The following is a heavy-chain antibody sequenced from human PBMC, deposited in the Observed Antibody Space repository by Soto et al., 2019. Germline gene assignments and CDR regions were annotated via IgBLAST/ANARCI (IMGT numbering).Heavy chain of an antibody. D-gene: IGHD5-18*01. CDR1: GFTFSSYG. Sequence: QVQLVESGGGVVQPGRSLRLSCAASGFTFSSYGMHWVRQAPGKGLEWVAVISYDGSNKYYADSVKGRFTISRDNSKNTLYLQMNSLRAGDTAVYYCAKDLRGIQLWLNYYYYGMDVWGQGTTVTVSS. CDR3: AKDLRGIQLWLNYYYYGMDV. CDR2: ISYDGSNK. V-gene: IGHV3-30*18. J-gene: IGHJ6*02.